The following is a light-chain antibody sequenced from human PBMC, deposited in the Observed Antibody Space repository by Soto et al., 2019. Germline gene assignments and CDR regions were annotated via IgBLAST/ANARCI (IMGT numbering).Light chain of an antibody. J-gene: IGKJ1*01. CDR2: GAS. CDR3: QQCSSSPETWT. CDR1: QTVRNSY. V-gene: IGKV3-20*01. Sequence: EIVLTQSPGTLSLSPGERGTLSCRASQTVRNSYLAWYQQKPGQAPRLLIYGASTRATDIPDRFSGSESGTDFTLTISRLEPEDFAVYYCQQCSSSPETWTFGQGTKVDIK.